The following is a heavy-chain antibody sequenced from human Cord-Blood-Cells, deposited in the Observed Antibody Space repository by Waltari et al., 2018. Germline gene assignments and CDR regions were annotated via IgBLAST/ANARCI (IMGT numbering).Heavy chain of an antibody. CDR3: ARDIMGYDILTGYYNDY. D-gene: IGHD3-9*01. J-gene: IGHJ4*02. CDR2: INHSGST. V-gene: IGHV4-34*01. Sequence: QVQLQQWGAGLLKPSETLSLTCAVHGGSFSGYYWSWIRQPPGKGLEWIGEINHSGSTNYNPSLKSRVTISVDTSKNQFSLKLSSVTAADTAVYYCARDIMGYDILTGYYNDYWGQGTLVTVSS. CDR1: GGSFSGYY.